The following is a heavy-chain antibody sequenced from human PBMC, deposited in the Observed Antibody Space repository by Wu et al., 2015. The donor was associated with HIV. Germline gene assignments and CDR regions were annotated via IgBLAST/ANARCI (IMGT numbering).Heavy chain of an antibody. J-gene: IGHJ6*03. CDR1: GGTFNNYA. CDR2: IIPLLSTA. D-gene: IGHD3-22*01. CDR3: ARGGTYDSGGYFFYYYHMDV. Sequence: QVQLVQSGAEVKKPGSSVKVSCKASGGTFNNYAISWVRQVPGQGLEWMGGIIPLLSTANYAQSFQGRVTITADESTSTAYMELSSLRSEDTTVYYCARGGTYDSGGYFFYYYHMDVWAKEPTSPSP. V-gene: IGHV1-69*11.